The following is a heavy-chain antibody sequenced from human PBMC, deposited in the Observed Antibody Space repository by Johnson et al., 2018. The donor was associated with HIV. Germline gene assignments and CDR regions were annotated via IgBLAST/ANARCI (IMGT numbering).Heavy chain of an antibody. V-gene: IGHV3-11*04. D-gene: IGHD4-17*01. CDR3: ARDSTPWGNDYVDYSFDI. CDR2: ISSSGSTI. CDR1: GFKFSDYY. Sequence: VQLVESGGGLVKPGGSLRLSCAASGFKFSDYYMSWIRQAPGKGLEWVSYISSSGSTIYYADSVKGRFTISRDNAKSSLFLQMNSLRADDTAVYYCARDSTPWGNDYVDYSFDIWGQGTMVTVSS. J-gene: IGHJ3*02.